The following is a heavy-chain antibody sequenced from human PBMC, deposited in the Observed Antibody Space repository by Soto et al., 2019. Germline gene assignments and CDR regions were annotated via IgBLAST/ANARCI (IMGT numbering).Heavy chain of an antibody. J-gene: IGHJ5*02. CDR3: ARGPYCSSTSCYRNWFDP. Sequence: GAPEKVSRQASGYTLTRYDINWVRQATGQRLEWMGWMNPNSGNTGYAQKFQGRVTMTRNTSISTAYMELSSLRSEDTAVYYCARGPYCSSTSCYRNWFDPWGQGTLVTVSS. CDR2: MNPNSGNT. CDR1: GYTLTRYD. V-gene: IGHV1-8*01. D-gene: IGHD2-2*01.